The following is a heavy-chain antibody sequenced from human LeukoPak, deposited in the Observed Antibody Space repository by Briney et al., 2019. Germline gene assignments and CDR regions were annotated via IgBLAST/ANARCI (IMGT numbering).Heavy chain of an antibody. CDR3: ARGGQWLRPFDY. CDR1: GGSFSGYY. D-gene: IGHD5-12*01. Sequence: SETLSLTCAVYGGSFSGYYWSWIRQPAGKGLEWIGEINHSGSTNYNPSLKSRVTISVDTSKNQFSLKLSSVTAADTAVYYCARGGQWLRPFDYWGQGTLVTFSS. J-gene: IGHJ4*02. CDR2: INHSGST. V-gene: IGHV4-34*01.